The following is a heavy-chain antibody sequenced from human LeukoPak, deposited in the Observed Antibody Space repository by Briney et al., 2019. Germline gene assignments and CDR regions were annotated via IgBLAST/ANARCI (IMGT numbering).Heavy chain of an antibody. J-gene: IGHJ4*02. V-gene: IGHV4-34*01. CDR1: GVSFSGYY. CDR2: INHSGST. D-gene: IGHD2-2*01. CDR3: AHMVGYCSSTSCSNFDY. Sequence: SETLSLTCAVYGVSFSGYYWSWIRQPPGKGLEWIGEINHSGSTNYNPSLKSRVTISVDTSKNQFSLKLSSVTAADTAVYYCAHMVGYCSSTSCSNFDYWGQGTLVTVSS.